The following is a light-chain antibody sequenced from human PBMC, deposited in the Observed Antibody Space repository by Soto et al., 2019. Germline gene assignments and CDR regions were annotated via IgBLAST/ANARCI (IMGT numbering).Light chain of an antibody. J-gene: IGKJ5*01. CDR2: KAS. CDR3: QQYNSYPMT. Sequence: DIQMTQSPSTLSASVGDRVTITCRASQSFSTWLAWYQQKPGKAPKLLIYKASSLQSGVPSRFSGSGSGTEFTLTISSLQPDDFATYYCQQYNSYPMTFGQGTRLEI. CDR1: QSFSTW. V-gene: IGKV1-5*03.